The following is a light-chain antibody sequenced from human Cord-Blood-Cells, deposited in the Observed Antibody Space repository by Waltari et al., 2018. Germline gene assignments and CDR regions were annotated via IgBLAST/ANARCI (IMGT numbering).Light chain of an antibody. V-gene: IGLV2-14*01. CDR1: DSDVGGYNY. J-gene: IGLJ2*01. Sequence: QSAVTQPASVSGSPGQSITISCTGTDSDVGGYNYVSWYQLHPGKAPKLMIYDVSNRPSGVSNRCAGYNSGNTASLTISGLQAEDEADYYCSSYTSSSTLVFGGGTKLTVL. CDR3: SSYTSSSTLV. CDR2: DVS.